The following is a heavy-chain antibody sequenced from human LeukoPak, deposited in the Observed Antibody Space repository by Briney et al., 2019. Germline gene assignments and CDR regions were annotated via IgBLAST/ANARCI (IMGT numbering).Heavy chain of an antibody. CDR2: IYPGDSDT. J-gene: IGHJ4*02. D-gene: IGHD3-22*01. CDR3: ARLLDDSSGLVLYYFDY. CDR1: GYSFTSYW. V-gene: IGHV5-51*01. Sequence: GESLRISCKGSGYSFTSYWIGWVRQMPRKGLEWMGIIYPGDSDTRYSPSFQGQVTISADKSISTAYLQWSSLKASDTAMYYCARLLDDSSGLVLYYFDYWGQGTLVTVSS.